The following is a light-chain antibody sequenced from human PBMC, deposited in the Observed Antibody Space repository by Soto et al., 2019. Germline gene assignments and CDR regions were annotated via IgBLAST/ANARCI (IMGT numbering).Light chain of an antibody. CDR2: QVT. CDR1: SSDVGGYNY. Sequence: QSALTQPASVSGSPGQSITISCTGTSSDVGGYNYVSWYQQHPGKAPKLMIYQVTNRPSGVSNRFSGSKSGNTASLTISGLRAEDGADYYCSSYTSSSPRVFGGGTKPPVL. CDR3: SSYTSSSPRV. J-gene: IGLJ3*02. V-gene: IGLV2-14*01.